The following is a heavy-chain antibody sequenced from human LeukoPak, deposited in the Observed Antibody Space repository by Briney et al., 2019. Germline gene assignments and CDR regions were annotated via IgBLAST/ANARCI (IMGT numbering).Heavy chain of an antibody. D-gene: IGHD1-26*01. CDR2: ICHSGISGNT. Sequence: SETLSLTCTVSGDSISSDCWSWSRQPPGKGLEWIGSICHSGISGNTYYNPSLKSRVTISLDTPKNQFSLKLSSVTAADTAVYSCAREVGPVTSHRIDSWGQGSLVTVSS. J-gene: IGHJ4*02. CDR3: AREVGPVTSHRIDS. CDR1: GDSISSDC. V-gene: IGHV4-59*04.